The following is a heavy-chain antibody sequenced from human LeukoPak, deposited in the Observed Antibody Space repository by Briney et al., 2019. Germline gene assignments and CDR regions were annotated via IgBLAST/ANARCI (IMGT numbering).Heavy chain of an antibody. Sequence: SETLSLTCTVSGVPIISANYYWGWFRQPPGKSLEWIASVFYTGNTRHNPSLKSRVTISVDTSKNEFSLNLSSVTAEDTAVYYCARRLGSSADGILKYYFDYWGQGTLVTASS. CDR2: VFYTGNT. CDR3: ARRLGSSADGILKYYFDY. D-gene: IGHD6-13*01. J-gene: IGHJ4*02. CDR1: GVPIISANYY. V-gene: IGHV4-39*01.